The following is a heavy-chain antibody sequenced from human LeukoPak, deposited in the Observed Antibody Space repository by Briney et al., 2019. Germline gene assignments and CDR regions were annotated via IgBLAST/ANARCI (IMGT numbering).Heavy chain of an antibody. J-gene: IGHJ3*02. CDR3: ARDRPSPEGYAFDI. D-gene: IGHD1-14*01. CDR2: IYYSGST. V-gene: IGHV4-59*11. CDR1: GGSISCHY. Sequence: SETLSLTCTVSGGSISCHYWSWIRQPPGKGLEWIGYIYYSGSTNYNPSLKSRVTISVDTSKNQFSLKLSSVTAADTAVYYCARDRPSPEGYAFDIWGQGTMVTVSS.